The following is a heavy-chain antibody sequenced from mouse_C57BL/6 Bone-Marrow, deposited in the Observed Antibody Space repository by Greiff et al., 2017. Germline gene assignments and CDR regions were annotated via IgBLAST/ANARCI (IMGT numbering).Heavy chain of an antibody. Sequence: VQLKQPGAELVKPGASVKLSCKASGYTFTSYWMHWVKQRPGQGLEWIGMIHPNSGSTNYNEKFKSKATLTVDKSSSTAYMQLSSLTSEDSAVYYCARPYGAWFAYWGQGTLVTVSA. J-gene: IGHJ3*01. CDR3: ARPYGAWFAY. D-gene: IGHD1-1*01. CDR2: IHPNSGST. V-gene: IGHV1-64*01. CDR1: GYTFTSYW.